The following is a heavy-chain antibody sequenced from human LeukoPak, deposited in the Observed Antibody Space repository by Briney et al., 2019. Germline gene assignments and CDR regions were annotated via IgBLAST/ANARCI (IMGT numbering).Heavy chain of an antibody. Sequence: GGSLRLSCAASGFTFSYYSMNWVRQAPGKGLEWISYSNTDGTISYADSVKGRFTISRDNAENSLYLQMNSLRDEDTAVYFCVRDRDYAFDFWSQGTMVTVSS. CDR1: GFTFSYYS. J-gene: IGHJ3*01. CDR2: SNTDGTI. CDR3: VRDRDYAFDF. V-gene: IGHV3-48*02.